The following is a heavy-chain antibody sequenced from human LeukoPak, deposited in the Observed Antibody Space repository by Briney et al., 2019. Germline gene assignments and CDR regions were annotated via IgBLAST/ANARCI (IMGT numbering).Heavy chain of an antibody. CDR3: ARDAGY. CDR2: IYSGGST. Sequence: GGSLRLSCAASGFTFSSAWMSWVRQAPGKGLEWVSVIYSGGSTYYADSVKGRFTISRDNSKNTLYLQMNSLRAEDTAVYYCARDAGYWGQGTLVTVSS. V-gene: IGHV3-66*01. CDR1: GFTFSSAW. D-gene: IGHD3-10*01. J-gene: IGHJ4*02.